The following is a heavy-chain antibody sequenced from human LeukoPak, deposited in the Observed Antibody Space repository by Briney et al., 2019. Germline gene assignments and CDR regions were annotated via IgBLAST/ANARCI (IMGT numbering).Heavy chain of an antibody. Sequence: GGSLRLSCAASGFTFSSYAMSWVRQAPGKGLEWVSAISGSGGSTYYADSVKGRFTVSRDNSKNTLYLQMNSLRAEDTTVYYCAKASGQAGYCSSTSCHYTFDYWGQGTLVTVSS. CDR3: AKASGQAGYCSSTSCHYTFDY. D-gene: IGHD2-2*01. V-gene: IGHV3-23*01. CDR1: GFTFSSYA. CDR2: ISGSGGST. J-gene: IGHJ4*02.